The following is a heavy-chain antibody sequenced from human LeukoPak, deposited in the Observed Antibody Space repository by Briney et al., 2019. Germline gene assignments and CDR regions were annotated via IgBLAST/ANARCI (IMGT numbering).Heavy chain of an antibody. CDR2: IYPGDSDT. J-gene: IGHJ5*02. V-gene: IGHV5-51*01. CDR1: GYSFTSYW. D-gene: IGHD6-13*01. Sequence: GESLKISCKGSGYSFTSYWIGWVRQMPGKGLEWMGIIYPGDSDTRYSPSFQGQVTISADKSISTAYLQWSSLKASDTAMYYCARPGGAAADYNWFDPWGQGTLVTVSS. CDR3: ARPGGAAADYNWFDP.